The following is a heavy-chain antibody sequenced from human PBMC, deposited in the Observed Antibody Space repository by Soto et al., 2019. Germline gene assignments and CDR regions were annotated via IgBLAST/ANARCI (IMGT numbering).Heavy chain of an antibody. V-gene: IGHV6-1*01. CDR2: TYYRSKWYN. Sequence: SQTLSLTCAISXDSGSSNSAACNWIRQSPSRGLEWLGRTYYRSKWYNDYAVSVKSRITINPDTSKNQFSLQLNSVTPEDTAVYYCSRDGRAAAGTFDYWGQATLVTGSS. D-gene: IGHD6-13*01. J-gene: IGHJ4*02. CDR1: XDSGSSNSAA. CDR3: SRDGRAAAGTFDY.